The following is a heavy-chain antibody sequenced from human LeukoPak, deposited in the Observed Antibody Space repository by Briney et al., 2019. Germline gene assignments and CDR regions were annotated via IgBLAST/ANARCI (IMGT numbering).Heavy chain of an antibody. D-gene: IGHD3-10*01. CDR3: AKSRAALVVRGVGPHS. CDR1: EFTFNSYA. CDR2: IAGSGGST. J-gene: IGHJ4*02. V-gene: IGHV3-23*01. Sequence: GGSLRLSCAASEFTFNSYAMSWVRQAPGKGLEWVSTIAGSGGSTYYADSVKGRFTISRDNSNNALYLQMDSLRPEDTAVYYCAKSRAALVVRGVGPHSWGQGTLVTVSS.